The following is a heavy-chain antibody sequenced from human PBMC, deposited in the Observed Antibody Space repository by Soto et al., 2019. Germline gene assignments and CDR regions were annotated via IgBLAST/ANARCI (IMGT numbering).Heavy chain of an antibody. CDR1: GYTFTGYY. D-gene: IGHD2-2*01. J-gene: IGHJ5*02. V-gene: IGHV1-2*04. CDR3: ARGVGDCSRTSCYAGKKVVTRTWFDP. CDR2: INPNSGGT. Sequence: QVQLVQSGAEVKKPGASVKVSCKASGYTFTGYYMHWVRQAPGQGLEWMGWINPNSGGTNYAQKFQGWVTMTRDTSVLTGDRAMSRLRSDGTAVYYWARGVGDCSRTSCYAGKKVVTRTWFDPWGQGTLVTVSS.